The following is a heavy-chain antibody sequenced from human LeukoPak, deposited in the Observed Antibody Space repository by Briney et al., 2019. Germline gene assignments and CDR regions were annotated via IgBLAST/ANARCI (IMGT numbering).Heavy chain of an antibody. D-gene: IGHD3-10*01. Sequence: SETLSLTCTVSGGSISSYYWSWIRQPPGKGLEWIGYIYYSGSTNYNPSLKSRVTISVDTSKNQFSLKLSSVTAADTAVYYCARVGRGYYGSGSYPSEYFQHWGQGTLVTVSS. CDR2: IYYSGST. V-gene: IGHV4-59*01. CDR3: ARVGRGYYGSGSYPSEYFQH. J-gene: IGHJ1*01. CDR1: GGSISSYY.